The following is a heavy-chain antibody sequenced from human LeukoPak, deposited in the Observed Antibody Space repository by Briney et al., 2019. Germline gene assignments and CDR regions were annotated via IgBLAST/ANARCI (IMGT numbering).Heavy chain of an antibody. J-gene: IGHJ4*02. D-gene: IGHD6-6*01. CDR1: GFTFSTYW. CDR2: IKQDGSEK. V-gene: IGHV3-7*01. Sequence: GGSLRLSCAASGFTFSTYWMSWVRQAPGKGLEWVANIKQDGSEKYYVDSVNGRFTISRDNAKNSLYLQMNSLRAEDTAMYYCARDSARNHYWGQGPLVTVSS. CDR3: ARDSARNHY.